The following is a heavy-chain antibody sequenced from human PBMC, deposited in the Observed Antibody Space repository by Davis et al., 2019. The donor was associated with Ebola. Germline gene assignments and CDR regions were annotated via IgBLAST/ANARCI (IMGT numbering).Heavy chain of an antibody. V-gene: IGHV4-59*08. CDR2: IYYSGST. CDR3: ARQGWWPHFDY. Sequence: MPSETLSLTCSVSGASISSYYWSWIRQPPGKGLEWIGYIYYSGSTNYNPSLKSRVTISVDTSKNQFSLKLSSVTAADTAVYYCARQGWWPHFDYWGQGTLVTVSS. D-gene: IGHD2-15*01. CDR1: GASISSYY. J-gene: IGHJ4*02.